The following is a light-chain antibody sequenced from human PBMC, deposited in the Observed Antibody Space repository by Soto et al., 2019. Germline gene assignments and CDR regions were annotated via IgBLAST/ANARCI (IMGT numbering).Light chain of an antibody. CDR2: QAS. CDR3: LQYYDYPFT. CDR1: QRIASA. J-gene: IGKJ4*01. Sequence: DIQMTQSPSTLSAYVGDRVTITCRASQRIASAVAWYQQRPGKAPNLLIYQASTLESGVPSRFSGSGSVAQFTLTFTSLQSDDFATYFCLQYYDYPFTFGGGTKIEI. V-gene: IGKV1-5*03.